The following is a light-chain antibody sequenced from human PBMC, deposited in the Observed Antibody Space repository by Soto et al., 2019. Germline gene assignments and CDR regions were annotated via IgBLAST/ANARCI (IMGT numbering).Light chain of an antibody. CDR1: SADLGGYNY. V-gene: IGLV2-8*01. CDR3: GSYTDTNTGL. Sequence: QSALTQPPSASGSPGQSVTISCTGISADLGGYNYVSWYQQHPGKAPRLIIYEFTKRPSGVPDRFSGSNSANTASLTVSGLQAEDEADYYCGSYTDTNTGLFGEGPSSPS. J-gene: IGLJ2*01. CDR2: EFT.